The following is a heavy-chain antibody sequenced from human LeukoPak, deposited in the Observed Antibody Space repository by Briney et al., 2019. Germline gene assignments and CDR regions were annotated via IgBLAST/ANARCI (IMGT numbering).Heavy chain of an antibody. Sequence: SETLSLTCTVSGDSISSSSYYRGWVRQPPGKGLEWIGEINHSGSTNYNPSLKSRVTISVDTSKNQFSLKLSSVTAADTAVYYCASGSYRPPFDYWGQGTLVTVSS. CDR3: ASGSYRPPFDY. D-gene: IGHD1-26*01. J-gene: IGHJ4*02. CDR2: INHSGST. CDR1: GDSISSSSYY. V-gene: IGHV4-39*07.